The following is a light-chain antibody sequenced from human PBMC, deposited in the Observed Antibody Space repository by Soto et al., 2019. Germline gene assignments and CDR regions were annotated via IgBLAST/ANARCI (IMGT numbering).Light chain of an antibody. V-gene: IGKV3-15*01. CDR1: QSVSNN. J-gene: IGKJ4*01. Sequence: EIVMTQSPATLSVSPGERATLSCRASQSVSNNFAWYQQKPGQAPRLLIYGASTRATGIPARFSGTGSGTDFTLTISSLQSEDFAVYYCQQYKNWPLTFGGGTKVEIK. CDR2: GAS. CDR3: QQYKNWPLT.